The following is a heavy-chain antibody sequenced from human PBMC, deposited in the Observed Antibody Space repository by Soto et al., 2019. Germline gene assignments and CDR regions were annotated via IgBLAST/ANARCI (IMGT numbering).Heavy chain of an antibody. CDR1: GYTFTSYY. J-gene: IGHJ6*02. CDR2: INPSGGST. CDR3: ARDVGYSSSSGTYGMDV. V-gene: IGHV1-46*01. Sequence: ASVKVSCKASGYTFTSYYMHWVRQAPGQGFEWMGIINPSGGSTSYAQKFQGRVTMTRDTSTSTVYMELSSLRSEDTAVYYCARDVGYSSSSGTYGMDVWGQGTTVTVS. D-gene: IGHD6-6*01.